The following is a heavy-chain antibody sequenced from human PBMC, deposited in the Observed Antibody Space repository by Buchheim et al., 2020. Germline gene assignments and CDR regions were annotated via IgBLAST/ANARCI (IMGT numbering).Heavy chain of an antibody. V-gene: IGHV3-23*01. CDR3: ARKDDTVTNNFDY. Sequence: EVQLLESGGGLVQPGGSLRLSCAASGVTFSNYDMGWVRQAPGKGLEWVSTISESGASTFYAESVKGRFTISRDHSRKTLYLQMSSLRAEDTAVYYCARKDDTVTNNFDYWGQGTL. CDR2: ISESGAST. CDR1: GVTFSNYD. J-gene: IGHJ4*02. D-gene: IGHD4-17*01.